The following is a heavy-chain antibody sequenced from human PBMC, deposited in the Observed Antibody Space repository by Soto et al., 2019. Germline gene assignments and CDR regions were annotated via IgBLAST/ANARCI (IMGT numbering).Heavy chain of an antibody. CDR2: ISYDGSNK. CDR1: GFTFSSYG. CDR3: AKGQSYYYDSSGYFLVSY. Sequence: GGSLRLSCAASGFTFSSYGMHWVRQAPGKGLEWVAVISYDGSNKYYADSVKGRFTISRDNSKNTLYLQMNSLRAEDTAVYYCAKGQSYYYDSSGYFLVSYWGQGTLVTVSS. V-gene: IGHV3-30*18. D-gene: IGHD3-22*01. J-gene: IGHJ4*02.